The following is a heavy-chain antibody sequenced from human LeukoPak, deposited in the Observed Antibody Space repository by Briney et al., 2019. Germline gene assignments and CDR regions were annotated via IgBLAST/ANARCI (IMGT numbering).Heavy chain of an antibody. D-gene: IGHD2-15*01. V-gene: IGHV3-30*04. CDR3: ARAGRDYYGMDV. CDR1: GFTFSSYA. CDR2: ISYDGSNK. J-gene: IGHJ6*02. Sequence: GSLRLSCAASGFTFSSYAMHWVRQAPGKGLEWVAVISYDGSNKYYADSVKGRFTISRDNSKNTLYLQMNSLRAEDTAVYYCARAGRDYYGMDVWGQGTTVTVSS.